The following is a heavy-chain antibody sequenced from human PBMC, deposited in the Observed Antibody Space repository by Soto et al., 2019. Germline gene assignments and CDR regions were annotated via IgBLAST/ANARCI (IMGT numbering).Heavy chain of an antibody. CDR1: GASISSGGHY. J-gene: IGHJ5*02. CDR2: IYYSGST. CDR3: AREIVVSARWFDP. V-gene: IGHV4-31*03. Sequence: QVQLQESGPGLVKPSQTLSLTCTVSGASISSGGHYWSWIRQHPGKGLEWIGYIYYSGSTYYNPSLNSRVIISVDTSKNQFSLKLHSVTAADTAVYYCAREIVVSARWFDPWGQGTLVTVSS. D-gene: IGHD3-22*01.